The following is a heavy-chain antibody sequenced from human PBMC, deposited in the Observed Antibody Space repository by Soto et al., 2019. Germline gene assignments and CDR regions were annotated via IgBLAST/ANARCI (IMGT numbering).Heavy chain of an antibody. CDR2: ISGSGGST. D-gene: IGHD2-2*01. CDR1: GFTFSSYA. V-gene: IGHV3-23*01. J-gene: IGHJ5*02. CDR3: AKDRLYCSSTSCYQNWFDP. Sequence: VGSLRLSCAASGFTFSSYAMSWVRQAPGKGLEWVSAISGSGGSTYYADSVKGRFTISRDNSKNTLYLQMNSLRAEDTAVYYCAKDRLYCSSTSCYQNWFDPWGQGTLVTVSS.